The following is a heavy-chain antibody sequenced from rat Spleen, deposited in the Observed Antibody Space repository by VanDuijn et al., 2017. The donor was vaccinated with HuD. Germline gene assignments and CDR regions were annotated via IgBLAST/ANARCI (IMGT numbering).Heavy chain of an antibody. Sequence: EVQVVESGGGLVQPKGSLKLSCAASGFDFSSYGMSWVRQAPGKGLDLVADISSKSYNYTTFYADSVKDRFIISRDDSQSMVYLQMDNLKTEDTALYYCTVLTIAAYWGQGVMVTVSS. J-gene: IGHJ2*01. CDR1: GFDFSSYG. V-gene: IGHV10-10*01. CDR3: TVLTIAAY. CDR2: ISSKSYNYTT. D-gene: IGHD1-2*01.